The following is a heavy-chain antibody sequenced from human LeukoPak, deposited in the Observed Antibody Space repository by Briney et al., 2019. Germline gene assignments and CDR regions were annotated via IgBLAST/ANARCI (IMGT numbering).Heavy chain of an antibody. CDR2: ISSNGGST. CDR1: GFTFSSYA. V-gene: IGHV3-64*04. CDR3: AKRIATAGPYFDY. Sequence: PGGSLRLSCSASGFTFSSYAMHWVRQAPGKGLEYVSAISSNGGSTYYADSVKGRFTISRDSSKSTLYLQMNTLRAEDTAVYYCAKRIATAGPYFDYWGQGALVTVSS. J-gene: IGHJ4*02. D-gene: IGHD6-13*01.